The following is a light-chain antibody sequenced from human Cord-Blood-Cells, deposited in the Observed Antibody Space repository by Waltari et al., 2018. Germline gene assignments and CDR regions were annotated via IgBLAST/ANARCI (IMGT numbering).Light chain of an antibody. CDR1: QSISSW. CDR2: DAS. Sequence: DIQMTQSPSTLSASVGDRVTIPCRASQSISSWLAWYQQKPGKAPKRQIYDASSLESGFPSRFSGSGSGTEFTLTISSLQPDDFATYDCQQYNSYSPTWTFGQGTKVEIK. J-gene: IGKJ1*01. CDR3: QQYNSYSPTWT. V-gene: IGKV1-5*01.